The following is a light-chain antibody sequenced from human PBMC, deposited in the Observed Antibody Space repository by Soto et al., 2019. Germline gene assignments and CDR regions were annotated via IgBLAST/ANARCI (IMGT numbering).Light chain of an antibody. Sequence: PRRLSTASLCASEGNSVTITCRASQSISSYLNWYQQKPGKAPKLLIYAASSLQSGVPSRFSGSGSGTDFTLTISSLQPEDFATYYCQQSYSTPQTFGQGTKVDI. CDR2: AAS. J-gene: IGKJ1*01. V-gene: IGKV1-39*01. CDR3: QQSYSTPQT. CDR1: QSISSY.